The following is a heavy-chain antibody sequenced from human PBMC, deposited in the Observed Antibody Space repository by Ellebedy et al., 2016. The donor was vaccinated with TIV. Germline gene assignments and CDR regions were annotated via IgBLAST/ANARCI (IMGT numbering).Heavy chain of an antibody. CDR1: GYTFTDYG. CDR2: IGTDMGNT. CDR3: ARDRDIRSSSDFQH. D-gene: IGHD6-6*01. Sequence: AASVKVSCKASGYTFTDYGITWLRQAPGQGLEWMGWIGTDMGNTNYAQKVRGRVTMTTDTSTTTGYMELRSLRSDDTALYYCARDRDIRSSSDFQHWGQGTPVTVSS. J-gene: IGHJ1*01. V-gene: IGHV1-18*04.